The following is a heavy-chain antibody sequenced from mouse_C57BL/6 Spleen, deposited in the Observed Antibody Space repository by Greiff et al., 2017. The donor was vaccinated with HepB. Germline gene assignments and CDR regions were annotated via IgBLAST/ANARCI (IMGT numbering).Heavy chain of an antibody. Sequence: DVKLVESGGDLVKPGGSLKLSCAASGFTFSSYGMSWVRQTPDRRLEWVATISSGGSYTYYPDSVKGRFTISRDNAKNTLYLQMSSLKSEDTAMYYCARLHVPYDYDGVDYWGQGTTLTVSS. CDR1: GFTFSSYG. CDR2: ISSGGSYT. D-gene: IGHD2-4*01. CDR3: ARLHVPYDYDGVDY. J-gene: IGHJ2*01. V-gene: IGHV5-6*02.